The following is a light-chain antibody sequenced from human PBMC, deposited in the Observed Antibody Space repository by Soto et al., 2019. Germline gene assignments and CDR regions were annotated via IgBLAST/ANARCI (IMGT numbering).Light chain of an antibody. CDR1: SSNIGANYD. CDR2: GDN. CDR3: QSYASILNRV. Sequence: QSVLSQPPSVSGAPGQRITISCTGSSSNIGANYDVHWYRQVPGTAPKLLMSGDNNRPSGVADRFSGSKSGTSASLAITRLQAEDEADYYCQSYASILNRVFGTGTKVTVL. V-gene: IGLV1-40*01. J-gene: IGLJ1*01.